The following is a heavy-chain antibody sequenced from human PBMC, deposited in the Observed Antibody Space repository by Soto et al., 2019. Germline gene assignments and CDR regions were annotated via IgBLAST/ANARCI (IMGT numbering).Heavy chain of an antibody. V-gene: IGHV1-8*01. CDR2: MNPNSGNT. CDR1: GYTFISND. Sequence: ASVKVSCKASGYTFISNDINWVRQATGQGLEWMGWMNPNSGNTGYAQKFQGRVTMTRNTSISTAYMELRSLRSEDTAVYYCARGRSGSPRWFDPWGQGTLVTVSS. J-gene: IGHJ5*02. CDR3: ARGRSGSPRWFDP. D-gene: IGHD1-26*01.